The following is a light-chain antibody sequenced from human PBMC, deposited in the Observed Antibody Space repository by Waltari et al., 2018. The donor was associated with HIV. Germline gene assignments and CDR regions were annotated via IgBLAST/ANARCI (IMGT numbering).Light chain of an antibody. V-gene: IGLV1-47*01. CDR3: AVWDDSLGGAV. CDR1: GSNIGTYS. Sequence: QSVVTQPPSASGTPGQRVTISCSGSGSNIGTYSVTWYQHFPGTAPKLLIYMNDKRPSGVPGRFSGSQAGTSASLAISGLQYDDEADYYCAVWDDSLGGAVFGGGTKLTVL. CDR2: MND. J-gene: IGLJ2*01.